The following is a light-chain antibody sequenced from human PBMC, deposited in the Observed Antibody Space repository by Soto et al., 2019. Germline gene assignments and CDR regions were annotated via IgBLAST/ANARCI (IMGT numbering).Light chain of an antibody. J-gene: IGKJ1*01. CDR3: QQLNSYPPT. V-gene: IGKV1-9*01. CDR1: QGISSY. Sequence: IQLTQSPSFLSASVGDRLTITCRASQGISSYLDWYQQKXGQAPKLLIYAASTLQSGVPSRFRGSGSGTEFTLTISSLQPEDFETYYCQQLNSYPPTFGQGTKVDIK. CDR2: AAS.